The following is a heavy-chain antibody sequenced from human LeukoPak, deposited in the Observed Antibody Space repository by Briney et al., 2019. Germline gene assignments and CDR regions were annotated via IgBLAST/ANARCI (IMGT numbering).Heavy chain of an antibody. D-gene: IGHD3-10*01. Sequence: PGGSLRLSCAASGFTFSSYGMSWVRQAPGKGLEWVSSISSSSSYIYYADSVKGRFTISRDNAKNSLYLQMNSLRAEDTAVYYCARDFGAGYFDYWGQGTLVTVSS. CDR1: GFTFSSYG. V-gene: IGHV3-21*01. CDR3: ARDFGAGYFDY. J-gene: IGHJ4*02. CDR2: ISSSSSYI.